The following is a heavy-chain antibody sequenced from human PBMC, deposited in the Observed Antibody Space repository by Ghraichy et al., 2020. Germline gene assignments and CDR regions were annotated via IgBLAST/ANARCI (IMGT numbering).Heavy chain of an antibody. CDR2: ISGSGGST. D-gene: IGHD5-18*01. CDR1: GFTFSSYA. J-gene: IGHJ6*02. CDR3: AKDATWDTAMATYYYYGMDV. Sequence: GGSLRLSCAASGFTFSSYAMSWVRQAPGKGLEWVSAISGSGGSTYYADSVKGRFTISRDNSKNTLYLQMNSLRAEDTAVYYCAKDATWDTAMATYYYYGMDVWGQGTTVTVSS. V-gene: IGHV3-23*01.